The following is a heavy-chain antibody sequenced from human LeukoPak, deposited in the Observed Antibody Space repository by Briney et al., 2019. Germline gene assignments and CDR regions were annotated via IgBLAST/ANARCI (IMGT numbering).Heavy chain of an antibody. CDR1: GGSISEYY. Sequence: SETLSLTCTVSGGSISEYYWSWIRQPAGKGLEWIGRVHTSGSTNYNPSLKSRVTMSVDTSKNQFSLRLSTVTAADTAVYYCARDLYGDYGVFDYWGQGTLVTVSS. CDR2: VHTSGST. D-gene: IGHD4-17*01. J-gene: IGHJ4*02. CDR3: ARDLYGDYGVFDY. V-gene: IGHV4-4*07.